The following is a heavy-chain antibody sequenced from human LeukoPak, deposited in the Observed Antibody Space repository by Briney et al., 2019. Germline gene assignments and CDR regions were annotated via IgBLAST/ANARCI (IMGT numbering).Heavy chain of an antibody. D-gene: IGHD6-13*01. CDR1: GFTFSSYS. J-gene: IGHJ5*02. V-gene: IGHV3-48*01. Sequence: PGGSLRLSCAASGFTFSSYSMDWVRQAPGKGLEWVSYISSSSSTIYYADSVRGRFTISRDNAKNSLYLQMNSLRAEDTAVYYCARGVEWYSSSWYWWFDPWGQGTLVTVSS. CDR3: ARGVEWYSSSWYWWFDP. CDR2: ISSSSSTI.